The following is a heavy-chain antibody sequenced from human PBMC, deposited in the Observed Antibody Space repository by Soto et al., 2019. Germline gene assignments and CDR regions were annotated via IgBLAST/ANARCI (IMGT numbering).Heavy chain of an antibody. CDR2: INAGKGNT. V-gene: IGHV1-3*01. Sequence: QVQLVQSGAEVKKPGASVKVSCKASGYTFTSYAMHWLRQAPGQRLEWMGWINAGKGNTKYSQKCQGRGTITRTTSATTASMELGRLRPEATDVYCCARGPGGPACPGDYWGQGTTVTVSS. J-gene: IGHJ4*02. CDR1: GYTFTSYA. D-gene: IGHD2-15*01. CDR3: ARGPGGPACPGDY.